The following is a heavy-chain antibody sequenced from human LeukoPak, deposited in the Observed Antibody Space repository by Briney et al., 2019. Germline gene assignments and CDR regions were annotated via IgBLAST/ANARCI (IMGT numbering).Heavy chain of an antibody. CDR2: IYSSGST. CDR1: DGSISSYY. V-gene: IGHV4-4*08. CDR3: ARVAGDYGDYVRWFDP. J-gene: IGHJ5*02. D-gene: IGHD4-17*01. Sequence: SETLSLTCTVSDGSISSYYWSWIRQPPGKGLEWIGYIYSSGSTNYNPSLKSRVTISVDTSKKQFSLKLSSVTAADTAVYYCARVAGDYGDYVRWFDPWGQGTLVTVSS.